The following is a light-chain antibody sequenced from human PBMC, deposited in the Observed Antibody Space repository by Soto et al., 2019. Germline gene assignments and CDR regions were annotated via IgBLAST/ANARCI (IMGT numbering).Light chain of an antibody. CDR2: GAS. J-gene: IGKJ5*01. CDR1: QNVRTN. CDR3: QQYYDWPIT. V-gene: IGKV3-15*01. Sequence: EIVLTQSPGTLSLSPGERVTLSCSASQNVRTNYLAWYQQKPGQAPRLLIYGASTRATGIPARFSGSGSGTEFTLTISSLQSEDFAVYYCQQYYDWPITFGQGTRLEIK.